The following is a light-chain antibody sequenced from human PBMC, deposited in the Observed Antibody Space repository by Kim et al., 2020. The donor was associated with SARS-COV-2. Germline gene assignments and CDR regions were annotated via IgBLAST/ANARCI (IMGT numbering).Light chain of an antibody. J-gene: IGKJ4*01. Sequence: YPGERAALSCRAAESSSDNVAWYQQKPGQAPRLLICGASTRATGIPARFRGSGSGTEFTLIITTLQSEDFAMYYCQQYKIWPPLTFGGGTKVDIK. CDR2: GAS. V-gene: IGKV3D-15*01. CDR1: ESSSDN. CDR3: QQYKIWPPLT.